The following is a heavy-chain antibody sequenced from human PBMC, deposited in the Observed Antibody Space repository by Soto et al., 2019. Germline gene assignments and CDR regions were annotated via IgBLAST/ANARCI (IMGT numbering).Heavy chain of an antibody. CDR3: ARGDSSSWYYYYGMDV. D-gene: IGHD6-13*01. V-gene: IGHV3-30-3*01. CDR2: ISYDGSNK. J-gene: IGHJ6*02. CDR1: GFTFSSYA. Sequence: GGSLRLSCAASGFTFSSYAMHWVRQAPGKGLEWVAVISYDGSNKYYADSVKGRFTISRDNSKNTLYLQMNSLRAEDTAVYYCARGDSSSWYYYYGMDVWGQGTTVTVSS.